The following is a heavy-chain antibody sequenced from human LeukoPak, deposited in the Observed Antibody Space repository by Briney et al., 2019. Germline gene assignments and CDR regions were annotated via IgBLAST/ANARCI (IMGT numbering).Heavy chain of an antibody. CDR1: GFSINTSYF. CDR3: ARHEERFLVRFFDY. Sequence: PSETLSLTCAVSGFSINTSYFWGWIRQPPGKGLEWTGTIFHSGRTFYNPSLRTRVSISLDTSKNLFSLNLTSVTAADTAVYYCARHEERFLVRFFDYWGQGTLVTVSS. D-gene: IGHD2-8*02. V-gene: IGHV4-38-2*01. CDR2: IFHSGRT. J-gene: IGHJ4*02.